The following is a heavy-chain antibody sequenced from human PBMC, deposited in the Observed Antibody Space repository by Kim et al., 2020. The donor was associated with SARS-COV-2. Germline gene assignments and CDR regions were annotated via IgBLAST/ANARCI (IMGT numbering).Heavy chain of an antibody. D-gene: IGHD3-10*01. CDR2: INHSGST. CDR1: GGSFSGYY. Sequence: SETLSLTCAVYGGSFSGYYWSWIRQPPGKGLEWIGEINHSGSTNYNPALKIRVTILVDTSKNQFSLKLSSVTAADTAVYYCSRALTGWGSGPGSGSDAWG. CDR3: SRALTGWGSGPGSGSDA. V-gene: IGHV4-34*01. J-gene: IGHJ5*01.